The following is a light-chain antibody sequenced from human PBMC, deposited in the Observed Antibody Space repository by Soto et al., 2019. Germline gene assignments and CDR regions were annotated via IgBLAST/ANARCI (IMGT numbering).Light chain of an antibody. CDR1: QSISSY. CDR3: LQNYNYPRT. CDR2: AAS. Sequence: DVKMTQSPSSLSASVGDRVTITCRASQSISSYLNWYQQKLGKAPKLLIYAASSLQRGVPSRFSGSGSDTDFSLTISSLQPEDFATYYCLQNYNYPRTFGQGTRLEVK. J-gene: IGKJ5*01. V-gene: IGKV1-39*01.